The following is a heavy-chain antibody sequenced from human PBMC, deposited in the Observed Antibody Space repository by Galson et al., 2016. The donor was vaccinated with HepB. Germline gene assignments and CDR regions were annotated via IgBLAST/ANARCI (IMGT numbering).Heavy chain of an antibody. CDR3: ARGQGGGYYFDS. CDR1: GYTFNNYP. V-gene: IGHV7-4-1*02. J-gene: IGHJ4*02. D-gene: IGHD2-15*01. CDR2: INTNTGDT. Sequence: SVKVSCKASGYTFNNYPMIWVRQAPGQGLEWMGWINTNTGDTRYAQDFIGRFVFSLDTSVSTAYLQISSLKAEDTAVYYCARGQGGGYYFDSWGQGSLVTVSS.